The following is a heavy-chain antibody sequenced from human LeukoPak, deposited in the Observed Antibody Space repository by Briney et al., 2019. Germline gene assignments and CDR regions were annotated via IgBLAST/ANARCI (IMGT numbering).Heavy chain of an antibody. D-gene: IGHD3/OR15-3a*01. Sequence: SETLSLTCTVSGGSISSYDWSWIRQPPGKGLEWIGYIYYSGSTNYNPSLKSRVTISVHTSKNQCSLKLSSVTAADTAVYYCARGPPKEGLFDYWGQGTLVTVSS. J-gene: IGHJ4*02. CDR1: GGSISSYD. CDR2: IYYSGST. CDR3: ARGPPKEGLFDY. V-gene: IGHV4-59*01.